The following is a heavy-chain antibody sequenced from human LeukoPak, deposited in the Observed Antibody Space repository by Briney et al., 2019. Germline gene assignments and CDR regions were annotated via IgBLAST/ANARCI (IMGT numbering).Heavy chain of an antibody. CDR2: ISYDGSDK. CDR1: RFTFSNYA. D-gene: IGHD3-22*01. V-gene: IGHV3-30*04. CDR3: VREPYFDSSGEP. J-gene: IGHJ5*02. Sequence: PGRSPRLSCAASRFTFSNYAMHWVRQAPGKGLEWVAVISYDGSDKFYADSVKGRFTVSRDNSNNTLYLQMNSLRLEDTAVYHCVREPYFDSSGEPWGQGTLVTVSS.